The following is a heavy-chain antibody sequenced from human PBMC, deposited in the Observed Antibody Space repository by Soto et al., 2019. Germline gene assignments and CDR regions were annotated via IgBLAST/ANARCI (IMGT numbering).Heavy chain of an antibody. J-gene: IGHJ4*02. V-gene: IGHV3-9*01. CDR1: GFTFDDYA. CDR2: MSWNSGSI. D-gene: IGHD2-2*01. CDR3: VKGTSSRLYYFDS. Sequence: EVQLVESGGGLVQPGRSLRLSCAGTGFTFDDYAMHWVRRGPGEGLEWVSGMSWNSGSIGYADSVKGRFTISRDNAKISLYLQMNSLRAEDTALYYCVKGTSSRLYYFDSWGQGTLVTVSS.